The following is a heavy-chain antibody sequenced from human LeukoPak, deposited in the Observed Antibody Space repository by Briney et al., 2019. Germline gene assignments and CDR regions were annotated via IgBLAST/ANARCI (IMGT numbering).Heavy chain of an antibody. V-gene: IGHV3-53*01. CDR1: GFTVSSNY. Sequence: GGSLRLSCAASGFTVSSNYMSWVRQAPGTGLEWVSVIYSGGSTYYADSVKGRFTISRDNSKNTLYLQMNSLRAEDTAVYYCASTYYYGSGSAPLYYYYGMDVWGQGTTVTVSS. CDR2: IYSGGST. CDR3: ASTYYYGSGSAPLYYYYGMDV. D-gene: IGHD3-10*01. J-gene: IGHJ6*02.